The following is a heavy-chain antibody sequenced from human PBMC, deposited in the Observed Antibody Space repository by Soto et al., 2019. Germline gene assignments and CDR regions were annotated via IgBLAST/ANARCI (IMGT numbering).Heavy chain of an antibody. V-gene: IGHV2-5*01. Sequence: QITLKESGPTLVKPTQPLTLTCTFSGFSLSTSGVGVGWIRQPPGKALEWLALIYWNDDKRYSPSLKSRLTITKDTSKNQVVLTMTNMDPVDTATYYCAHAQGTRITMIVANRGPFDYWGQGTLVTVSS. D-gene: IGHD3-22*01. J-gene: IGHJ4*02. CDR3: AHAQGTRITMIVANRGPFDY. CDR2: IYWNDDK. CDR1: GFSLSTSGVG.